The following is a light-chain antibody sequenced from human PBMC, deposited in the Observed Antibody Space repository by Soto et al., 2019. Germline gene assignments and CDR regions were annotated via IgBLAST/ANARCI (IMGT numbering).Light chain of an antibody. V-gene: IGKV1-5*01. CDR1: QSMSSY. J-gene: IGKJ1*01. Sequence: IPMCKSTSSLSACLGERVAITCRAIQSMSSYLNWYQQKPGKAPKLLIYDASNLESGVPSRFSGSGSGIEFTLTIRSLQSDDFATYYCQQYNSYSTFREGTKVDNK. CDR2: DAS. CDR3: QQYNSYST.